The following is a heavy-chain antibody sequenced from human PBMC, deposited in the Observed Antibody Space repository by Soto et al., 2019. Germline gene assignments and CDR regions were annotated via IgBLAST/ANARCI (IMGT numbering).Heavy chain of an antibody. D-gene: IGHD2-21*02. CDR3: ARVCGDDFRVSGGFAY. CDR2: IYYSGRT. CDR1: GGSIRDYF. Sequence: QVQLQESGPGLVKPSETLSLTCTVSGGSIRDYFWTWIRQPPGKGLEWIGYIYYSGRTNYNPSLNIRVSISRDTSESQVSLRLRLVTGADTAVYCHARVCGDDFRVSGGFAYWGQGTLMTLPS. V-gene: IGHV4-59*01. J-gene: IGHJ4*02.